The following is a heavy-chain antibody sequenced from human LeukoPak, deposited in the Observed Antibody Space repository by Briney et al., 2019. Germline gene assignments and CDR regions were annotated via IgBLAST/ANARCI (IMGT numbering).Heavy chain of an antibody. Sequence: GASVKVSCKASGYTFTSYGISWVRQAPGQGLEWMGWISAYNGNTDHAQSLQGRVTMTIDTSTSTVYMELRSLRSDDTAVYYCARDVGRSYDLDYWGQGTLVTVSS. D-gene: IGHD3-16*01. CDR2: ISAYNGNT. V-gene: IGHV1-18*04. CDR3: ARDVGRSYDLDY. CDR1: GYTFTSYG. J-gene: IGHJ4*02.